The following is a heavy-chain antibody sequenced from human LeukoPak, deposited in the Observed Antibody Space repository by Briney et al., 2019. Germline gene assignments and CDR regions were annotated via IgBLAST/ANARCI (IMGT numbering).Heavy chain of an antibody. Sequence: GGSLRLSCAASGFIFSSYSMNWVRQAPGKGLEWVSSISSSSSYIYYADSVKGRFTISRDNAKNSLYLQMNSLRAEDTAVYYCASLAGDYYDSSGYYFIDYWGQGPLVTVSS. CDR2: ISSSSSYI. V-gene: IGHV3-21*01. D-gene: IGHD3-22*01. J-gene: IGHJ4*02. CDR3: ASLAGDYYDSSGYYFIDY. CDR1: GFIFSSYS.